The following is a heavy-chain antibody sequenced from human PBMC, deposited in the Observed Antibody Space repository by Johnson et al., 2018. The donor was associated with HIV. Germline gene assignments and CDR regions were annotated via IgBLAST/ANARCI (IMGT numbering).Heavy chain of an antibody. D-gene: IGHD1-26*01. CDR1: GFAFRTSW. J-gene: IGHJ3*02. CDR2: IYNDGST. Sequence: VQLVESGGDLVQPGGSLRLSCAASGFAFRTSWMVWVRQVPGKRPVCVARIYNDGSTYYADSVKGRFTISRDNSKNTLYLQMNSLRAEDTAVYYCAKRMGGEAFDIWGQGTMVTVSS. CDR3: AKRMGGEAFDI. V-gene: IGHV3-23*04.